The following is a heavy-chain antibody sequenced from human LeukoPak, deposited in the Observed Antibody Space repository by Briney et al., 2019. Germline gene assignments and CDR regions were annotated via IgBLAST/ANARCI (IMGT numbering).Heavy chain of an antibody. J-gene: IGHJ4*02. CDR2: ISGSGGST. V-gene: IGHV3-23*01. Sequence: GGSLRLSCAASGFTFSSYGMRWVRQAPGKGLEWVSAISGSGGSTYYADSVRGRFTISRDNSKNTLYLQMNSLRAEDTAVYHCANLYGSGSYYKGVYWGQGTLVTVSS. CDR1: GFTFSSYG. D-gene: IGHD3-10*01. CDR3: ANLYGSGSYYKGVY.